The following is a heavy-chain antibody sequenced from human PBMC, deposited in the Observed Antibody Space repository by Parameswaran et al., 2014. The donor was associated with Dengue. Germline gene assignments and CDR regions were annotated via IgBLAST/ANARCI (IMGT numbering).Heavy chain of an antibody. J-gene: IGHJ4*02. CDR2: INPNSGGT. V-gene: IGHV1-2*04. CDR3: ARADLYGDIPFLDY. CDR1: GYTFTGYY. Sequence: ASVKVSCKASGYTFTGYYMHWVRQAPGQGLEWMGWINPNSGGTNYAQKFQGWVTMTRDTSISTAYMELSRLRSDDTAVYYCARADLYGDIPFLDYWGQGTLVTVSS. D-gene: IGHD4-17*01.